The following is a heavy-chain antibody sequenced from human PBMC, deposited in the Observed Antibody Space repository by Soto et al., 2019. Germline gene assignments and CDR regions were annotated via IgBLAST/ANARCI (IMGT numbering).Heavy chain of an antibody. CDR1: GFTFGTTD. CDR2: IDGSGGIT. D-gene: IGHD3-10*01. Sequence: QLLQSGGGLVQPGGSLTLSCAASGFTFGTTDMSWVRQAPGEGLEWVSTIDGSGGITYYADSVKGRFTISRDNSRNTVYLQRNSRRAADPARYYWVKNSGWFNTWGQGALVTVSS. V-gene: IGHV3-23*01. J-gene: IGHJ5*02. CDR3: VKNSGWFNT.